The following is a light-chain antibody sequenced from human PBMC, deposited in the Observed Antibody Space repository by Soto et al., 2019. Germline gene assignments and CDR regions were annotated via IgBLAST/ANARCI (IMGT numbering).Light chain of an antibody. J-gene: IGLJ1*01. V-gene: IGLV2-14*03. CDR2: DVS. CDR3: SSYTTSNTRQIV. Sequence: QXALTQPASVSGSPGESITISCTGTSSDVGGYNYVSWYQHHPGKAPKLMIFDVSNRPSGVSNRFSGSKPGNTASLTISGLQPEDEADYYCSSYTTSNTRQIVFGTGTKVAVL. CDR1: SSDVGGYNY.